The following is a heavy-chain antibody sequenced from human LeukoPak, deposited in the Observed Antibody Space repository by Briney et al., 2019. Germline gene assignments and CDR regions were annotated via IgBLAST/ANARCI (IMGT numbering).Heavy chain of an antibody. V-gene: IGHV3-23*01. CDR2: MSGSGDST. CDR3: AEDCNYVWGTYGAFDI. Sequence: GGSLRLSCAASGFTFSSYAMGWVRQAPGKGLQWVSAMSGSGDSTFYADSVKGRFTISRDNSKKTLYLQMNSLRAEDTAVYYCAEDCNYVWGTYGAFDIWGQGTMVTVSS. D-gene: IGHD3-16*01. J-gene: IGHJ3*02. CDR1: GFTFSSYA.